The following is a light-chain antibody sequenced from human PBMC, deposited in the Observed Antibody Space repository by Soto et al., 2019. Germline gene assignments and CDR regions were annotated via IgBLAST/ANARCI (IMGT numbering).Light chain of an antibody. J-gene: IGKJ1*01. V-gene: IGKV3-15*01. CDR3: HQYNNWPT. Sequence: EIVMTQSPATLSVSPGERATLSCRASQSVSSNLAWYQQKPGQAPRLLIYGASTRATGSPARFSGSGSGTEFALTISSPQSEDFAVYYCHQYNNWPTFGQGTKVEIK. CDR1: QSVSSN. CDR2: GAS.